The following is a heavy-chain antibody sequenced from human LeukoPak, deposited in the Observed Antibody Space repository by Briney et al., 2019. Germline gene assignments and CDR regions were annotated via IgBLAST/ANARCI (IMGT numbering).Heavy chain of an antibody. CDR1: GYTFTSYD. CDR2: MNPNSGNT. CDR3: ARRARYCSSTSCYPNFDY. J-gene: IGHJ4*02. V-gene: IGHV1-8*03. D-gene: IGHD2-2*01. Sequence: ASVKVSCKASGYTFTSYDINWVRQATGQGLEWMGWMNPNSGNTGYAQKFQGRVTITRNTSISTAYMELSSLRSEDTAVYYCARRARYCSSTSCYPNFDYWGQGTPVTVSS.